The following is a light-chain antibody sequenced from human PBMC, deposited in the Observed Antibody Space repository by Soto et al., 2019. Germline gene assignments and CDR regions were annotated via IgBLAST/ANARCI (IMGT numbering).Light chain of an antibody. V-gene: IGLV7-43*01. Sequence: QAVVTQEPSLTVSPGGTVTLTCASSTGAVTSGTYPNWFQQKPGQAPTSLIHSTGDKHSWTPARFSGSLLGDKAALTLSAVQPEDQSDYYCLLYYGGVQLFGGGPKVTV. J-gene: IGLJ3*02. CDR1: TGAVTSGTY. CDR3: LLYYGGVQL. CDR2: STG.